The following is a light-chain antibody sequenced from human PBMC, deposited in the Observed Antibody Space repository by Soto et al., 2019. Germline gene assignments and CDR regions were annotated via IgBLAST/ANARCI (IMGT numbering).Light chain of an antibody. CDR2: EGS. J-gene: IGLJ3*02. CDR1: SSDVGSNNF. Sequence: QSVLTQPASVSGSPGQSITLSCTGSSSDVGSNNFVSWYQQHPGKAPQFMIYEGSKRPPGISNRFSGSKSGNTASLTISGLQAEDEADYYCCSYAGTTSFVFGGGTKVTVL. V-gene: IGLV2-23*01. CDR3: CSYAGTTSFV.